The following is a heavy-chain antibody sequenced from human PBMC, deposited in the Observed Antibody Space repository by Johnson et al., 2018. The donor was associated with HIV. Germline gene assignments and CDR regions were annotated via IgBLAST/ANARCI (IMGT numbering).Heavy chain of an antibody. Sequence: VQLVESGGGLVQPGGSLRLSCAASGFTFSSYDMHWVRQATGKGLEWVSAIGTAGDTYYPGSVKGRFTISRENAKNSLYLQMNGLRAGDTAVYYCARGGIAARIDAFDIWGQGTMVTVSS. J-gene: IGHJ3*02. CDR2: IGTAGDT. CDR3: ARGGIAARIDAFDI. D-gene: IGHD6-6*01. V-gene: IGHV3-13*01. CDR1: GFTFSSYD.